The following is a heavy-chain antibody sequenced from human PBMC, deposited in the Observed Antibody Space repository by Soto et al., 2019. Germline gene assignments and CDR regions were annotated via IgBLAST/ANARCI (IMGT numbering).Heavy chain of an antibody. J-gene: IGHJ4*02. D-gene: IGHD6-13*01. V-gene: IGHV1-3*01. CDR2: INAGNGNT. CDR1: GYTFTSYA. Sequence: ASVKVSCKASGYTFTSYAMHWVRQAPGQRLEWMGWINAGNGNTKYSQKFQGRVTITRDTSASTAYMELSSLRSEDTAVYYCARDRHTALGRSRTYSSSHPFDYWGQGTLVTVS. CDR3: ARDRHTALGRSRTYSSSHPFDY.